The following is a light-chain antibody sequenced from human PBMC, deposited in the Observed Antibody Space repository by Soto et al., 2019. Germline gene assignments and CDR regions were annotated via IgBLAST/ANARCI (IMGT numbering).Light chain of an antibody. J-gene: IGLJ2*01. CDR3: ATWDGSLPGEV. CDR1: SSNIGNNY. Sequence: QAVVTQSPSVSAAPGQKVTISSSGSSSNIGNNYVSWYQQLPGTAPKLLIYDNNKRPSGIPDRFSGSKSGTSGTLDITGLQTGDEADYYCATWDGSLPGEVFGGGTKLTVL. V-gene: IGLV1-51*01. CDR2: DNN.